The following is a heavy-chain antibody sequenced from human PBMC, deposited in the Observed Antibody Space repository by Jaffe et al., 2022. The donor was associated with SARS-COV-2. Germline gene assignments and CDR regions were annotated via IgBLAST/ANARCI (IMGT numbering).Heavy chain of an antibody. J-gene: IGHJ5*02. CDR3: TRDYSSGYSQFGFWFDP. Sequence: EVQLVESGGGLVKPGRSLRLSCTASGFTFGDYAMSWFRQAPGKGLEWVGFIRSKAYGGTTEYAASVKGRFTISRDDSKSIAYLQMNSLKTEDTAVYYCTRDYSSGYSQFGFWFDPWGQGTLVTVSS. CDR2: IRSKAYGGTT. D-gene: IGHD3-22*01. CDR1: GFTFGDYA. V-gene: IGHV3-49*05.